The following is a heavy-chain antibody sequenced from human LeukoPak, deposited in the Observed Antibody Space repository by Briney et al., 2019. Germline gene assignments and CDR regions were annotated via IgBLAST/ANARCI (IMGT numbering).Heavy chain of an antibody. CDR2: ISYDGSNK. CDR3: ARSITMIVVVIYRLDY. V-gene: IGHV3-30-3*01. Sequence: GGSLRLSCAASGFTFSSYAMHWVRQAPGKGLECVAVISYDGSNKYYADSVKGRFTISRDNSKNTLYLQMNSLRAEDTAVYYCARSITMIVVVIYRLDYWGQGTLVTVSS. J-gene: IGHJ4*02. CDR1: GFTFSSYA. D-gene: IGHD3-22*01.